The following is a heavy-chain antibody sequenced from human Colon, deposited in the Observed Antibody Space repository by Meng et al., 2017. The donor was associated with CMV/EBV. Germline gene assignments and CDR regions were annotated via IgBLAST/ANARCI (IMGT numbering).Heavy chain of an antibody. CDR3: ARSLGDVWTGYYTPFDL. D-gene: IGHD3/OR15-3a*01. CDR2: IIPILGIP. CDR1: GGTLSSYS. J-gene: IGHJ4*02. V-gene: IGHV1-69*02. Sequence: SVKVSCKVSGGTLSSYSISWVRQAPGQGLEFLGRIIPILGIPNYAQKFQGRVTITRDTSTSTVYMELSGLRSGDTAVYYCARSLGDVWTGYYTPFDLWGQGTLVTVSS.